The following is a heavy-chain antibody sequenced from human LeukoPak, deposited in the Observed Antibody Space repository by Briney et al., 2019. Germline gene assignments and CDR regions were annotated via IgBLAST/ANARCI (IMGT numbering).Heavy chain of an antibody. CDR3: TRQIGVYYYYMDV. J-gene: IGHJ6*03. V-gene: IGHV3-49*03. Sequence: GRSLRLSCTASGFTFVDYAMSWFRQAPGKGLEWVGFIRSKAYGGTTEYAASVKGRFTISRDDSKSIAYLQMNSLKTEDTAVYYCTRQIGVYYYYMDVWGKGTTVTVSS. CDR1: GFTFVDYA. CDR2: IRSKAYGGTT. D-gene: IGHD3-10*01.